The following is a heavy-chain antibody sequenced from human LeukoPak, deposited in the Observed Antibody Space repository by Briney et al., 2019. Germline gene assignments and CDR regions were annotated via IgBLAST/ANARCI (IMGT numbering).Heavy chain of an antibody. CDR1: GGSISSSSYS. Sequence: SSETLSLTCTVSGGSISSSSYSWGWIRQPPGKGLEWIGSIYYSGSTYYNPSLKSRVTISVDTSKNQFSLKLSSVTAADTAVYYCARQYSSSYYYYYGMDVWVQGTTVTVSS. CDR2: IYYSGST. V-gene: IGHV4-39*01. CDR3: ARQYSSSYYYYYGMDV. J-gene: IGHJ6*02. D-gene: IGHD6-13*01.